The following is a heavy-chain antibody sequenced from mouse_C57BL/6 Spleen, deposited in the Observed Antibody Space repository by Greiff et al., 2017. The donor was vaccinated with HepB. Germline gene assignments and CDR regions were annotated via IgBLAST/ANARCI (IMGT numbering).Heavy chain of an antibody. CDR2: IYPGSGNT. CDR1: GYSFTSYY. Sequence: VQLQQSGPELVKPGASVKISCKASGYSFTSYYIHWVKQRPGQGLEWIGWIYPGSGNTKYNAKFKGKATLTADTSSSTAYMQLSSLTSEDSAVYYCASSGSSYAMDYWGQGTSVTVSS. V-gene: IGHV1-66*01. CDR3: ASSGSSYAMDY. J-gene: IGHJ4*01. D-gene: IGHD1-1*01.